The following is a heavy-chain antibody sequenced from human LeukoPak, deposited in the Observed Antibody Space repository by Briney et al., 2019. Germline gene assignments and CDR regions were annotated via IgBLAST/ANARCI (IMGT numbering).Heavy chain of an antibody. CDR3: VRDYENLTGSKTRFHY. CDR2: ISSSGSTI. J-gene: IGHJ4*02. Sequence: SGGSLRLSCAASGFTFSSYEMNWVRQAPGKGLEWVSYISSSGSTIYYANSVKGRFTISRDNAKNSLHLQMNSLRAEDTAVYYCVRDYENLTGSKTRFHYWGQGTLVTVSS. D-gene: IGHD3-9*01. CDR1: GFTFSSYE. V-gene: IGHV3-48*03.